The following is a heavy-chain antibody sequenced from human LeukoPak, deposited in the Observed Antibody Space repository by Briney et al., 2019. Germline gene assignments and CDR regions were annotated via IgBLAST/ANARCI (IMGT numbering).Heavy chain of an antibody. CDR1: GFTFSSYS. Sequence: PGGSLRLSCAASGFTFSSYSMNWVRQAPGKGLEWVSSISSSSSYIYYADSVKGRFTISRDNAKNSLYLQMNSLRAEDTAVYYCARDESGVVVNGYWGQGTLVTVSS. V-gene: IGHV3-21*01. CDR3: ARDESGVVVNGY. D-gene: IGHD2-15*01. J-gene: IGHJ4*02. CDR2: ISSSSSYI.